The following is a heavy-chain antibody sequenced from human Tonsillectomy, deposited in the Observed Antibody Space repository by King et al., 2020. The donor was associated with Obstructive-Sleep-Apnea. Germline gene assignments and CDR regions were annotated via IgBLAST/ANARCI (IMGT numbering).Heavy chain of an antibody. V-gene: IGHV3-30*04. CDR1: GFTFSSNA. CDR2: ISYDGSNK. J-gene: IGHJ4*02. Sequence: VQLVESGGGVVQPGRSLRLSCAASGFTFSSNAMHWVRQAPGKGLEWVAVISYDGSNKYYADSVKGRFTISRDNSKNTLYLQMNSLRAEDTAVYYCAREWLVGGNRYFDYWGQGTLVTVSS. CDR3: AREWLVGGNRYFDY. D-gene: IGHD6-19*01.